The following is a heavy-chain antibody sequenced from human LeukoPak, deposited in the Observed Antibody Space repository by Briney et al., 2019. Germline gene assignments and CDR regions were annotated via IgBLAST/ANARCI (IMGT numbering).Heavy chain of an antibody. Sequence: SETLSLTCAVYGGSFSGYYWSWIRQPPGKGLEWIGEINHSGSTNYNPSLKSRVTISVDTSKNQFSLKLSSVTAADTAVYYCVRGRGYYNRRLAYYYMDVWGKGTTVTVSS. V-gene: IGHV4-34*01. CDR3: VRGRGYYNRRLAYYYMDV. D-gene: IGHD3-9*01. J-gene: IGHJ6*03. CDR1: GGSFSGYY. CDR2: INHSGST.